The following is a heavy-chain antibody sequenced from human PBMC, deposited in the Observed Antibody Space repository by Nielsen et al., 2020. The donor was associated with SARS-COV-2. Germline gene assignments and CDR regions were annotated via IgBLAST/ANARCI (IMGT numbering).Heavy chain of an antibody. CDR2: IWYDGSNK. CDR3: ARDHRLTEEFDY. V-gene: IGHV3-33*08. J-gene: IGHJ4*02. D-gene: IGHD2-21*01. CDR1: GFTLSNYA. Sequence: GGSLRLSCVASGFTLSNYAMHWVRQAPGKGLEWVAVIWYDGSNKYYADSVKGRFTISRDNSKNTLYLQMNSLRAEDTAVYYCARDHRLTEEFDYWGQGTLVTVSS.